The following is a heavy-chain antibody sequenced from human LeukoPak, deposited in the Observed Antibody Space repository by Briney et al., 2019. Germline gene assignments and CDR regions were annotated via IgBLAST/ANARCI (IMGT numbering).Heavy chain of an antibody. J-gene: IGHJ3*02. CDR3: ARDYAANDAFDI. Sequence: GSLRLSCAASGFTFSSYWMSWVRQAPGKGLEWVANIKQDGSEKYYVDSVKGRFTISRDNSKNTLYLQMNSLRAEDTAVYYCARDYAANDAFDIWGQGTMVTVSS. D-gene: IGHD2-15*01. V-gene: IGHV3-7*03. CDR2: IKQDGSEK. CDR1: GFTFSSYW.